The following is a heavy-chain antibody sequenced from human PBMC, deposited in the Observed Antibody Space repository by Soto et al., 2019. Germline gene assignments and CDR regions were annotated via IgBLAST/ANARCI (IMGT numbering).Heavy chain of an antibody. CDR3: VRIRYQLPSSVLWLDP. D-gene: IGHD3-16*01. CDR1: GGFLSESY. Sequence: SETLSLTCAVYGGFLSESYWTWIRQPPGKGLEWIGEINHVGGTNYNPSLKSRVTMSVDTSQNQFSLRLISVTAADTSMYFCVRIRYQLPSSVLWLDPWGQGTPVTVSS. V-gene: IGHV4-34*01. CDR2: INHVGGT. J-gene: IGHJ5*02.